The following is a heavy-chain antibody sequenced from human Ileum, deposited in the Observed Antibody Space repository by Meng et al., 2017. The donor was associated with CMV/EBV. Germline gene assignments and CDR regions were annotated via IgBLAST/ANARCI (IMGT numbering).Heavy chain of an antibody. Sequence: GGSLRLSCAASGFTFSDYWMSWVRQAPGKGLEWVAIIKTDGSEKYYVDSVKGRFIISRDNPKNSLYLQMNSLRAEDTAVYFCARDRSWSDYDYWGHGILV. CDR1: GFTFSDYW. V-gene: IGHV3-7*01. CDR3: ARDRSWSDYDY. J-gene: IGHJ4*01. D-gene: IGHD3-3*01. CDR2: IKTDGSEK.